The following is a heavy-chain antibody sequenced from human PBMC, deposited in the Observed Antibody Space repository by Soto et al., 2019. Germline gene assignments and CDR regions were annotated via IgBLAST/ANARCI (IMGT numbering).Heavy chain of an antibody. V-gene: IGHV3-15*07. J-gene: IGHJ5*02. Sequence: EVQLVESGGGLVKPGGSLRLSCAASGFTLTNAWMNWVRQAPGKGLEWVGRVKSETDGGTTDYAAPVRGRFTISIDASKNIVYLQVNSLKTEDTAVYYCTTLIEDDFDRSDSKGPWGQGTLVTVSS. D-gene: IGHD3-22*01. CDR2: VKSETDGGTT. CDR1: GFTLTNAW. CDR3: TTLIEDDFDRSDSKGP.